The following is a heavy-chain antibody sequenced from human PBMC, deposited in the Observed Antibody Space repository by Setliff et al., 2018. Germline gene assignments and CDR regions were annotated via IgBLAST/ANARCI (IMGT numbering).Heavy chain of an antibody. CDR1: GASLSSGSYY. D-gene: IGHD2-21*01. CDR3: AKEYVVISFVRNTHQHYGMDV. V-gene: IGHV4-61*09. CDR2: IYTNGAT. J-gene: IGHJ6*02. Sequence: SDTLSLTCSVSGASLSSGSYYWSWIRRSAGKGPEWIGHIYTNGATNYSPSLKSRVSISADTSKNVLYLRLTSVTAADTAVYYCAKEYVVISFVRNTHQHYGMDVWGQGTTVTVSS.